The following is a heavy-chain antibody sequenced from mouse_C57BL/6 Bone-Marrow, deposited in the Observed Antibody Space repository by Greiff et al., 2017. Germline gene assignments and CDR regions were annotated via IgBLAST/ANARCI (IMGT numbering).Heavy chain of an antibody. Sequence: VKLQESGPELVKPGASVKISCKASGYAFSSSWMNWVKQRPGKGLEWIGRIYPGDGDTNYNGKFKGKATLTADKSSSTAYMQLSSLTSEDSAVYFCARWGDYSFDYWGQGTTLTVSS. V-gene: IGHV1-82*01. CDR1: GYAFSSSW. J-gene: IGHJ2*01. D-gene: IGHD2-4*01. CDR3: ARWGDYSFDY. CDR2: IYPGDGDT.